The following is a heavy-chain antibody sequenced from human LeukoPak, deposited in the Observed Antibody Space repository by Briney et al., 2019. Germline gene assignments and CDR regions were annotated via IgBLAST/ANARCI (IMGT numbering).Heavy chain of an antibody. V-gene: IGHV1-24*01. Sequence: SVKVSCKVSGYTLTELSMHWVRQAPGKGLEWMGGFDPEDGETIYAQKFQGRVTMTEDTSTDTAYMELSSLRSEDTAVYYCASGGITMVRGVRVAYYYYYMDVWGKGTTVTVSS. CDR3: ASGGITMVRGVRVAYYYYYMDV. D-gene: IGHD3-10*01. J-gene: IGHJ6*03. CDR1: GYTLTELS. CDR2: FDPEDGET.